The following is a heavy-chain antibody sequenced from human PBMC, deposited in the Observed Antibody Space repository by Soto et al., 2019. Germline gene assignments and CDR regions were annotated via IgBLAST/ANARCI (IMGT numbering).Heavy chain of an antibody. D-gene: IGHD3-22*01. CDR3: ARSSGSAITSDFQH. Sequence: GRSLRLSCAASAFTLISNSMNWVRQPPGKGLEWVSSISSSSSYIYYADSVKGRFTISRDNAKNSLYLQMNSLRAAGTAVYYCARSSGSAITSDFQHWGQGTLVTVPS. CDR2: ISSSSSYI. V-gene: IGHV3-21*01. J-gene: IGHJ1*01. CDR1: AFTLISNS.